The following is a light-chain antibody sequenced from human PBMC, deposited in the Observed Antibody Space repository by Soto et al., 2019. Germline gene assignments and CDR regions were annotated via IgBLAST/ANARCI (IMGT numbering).Light chain of an antibody. J-gene: IGKJ1*01. V-gene: IGKV1-5*03. CDR2: KAS. Sequence: DIQVTQSPSTLSASVGDRVTITCRASQFISIWLAWYQQKPGKAPKLLIYKASSLESGVPSRFSGSGSGTEFTLTISSLQPDDFAAYYCQQYNDYSPRTFGQGTKVEIK. CDR3: QQYNDYSPRT. CDR1: QFISIW.